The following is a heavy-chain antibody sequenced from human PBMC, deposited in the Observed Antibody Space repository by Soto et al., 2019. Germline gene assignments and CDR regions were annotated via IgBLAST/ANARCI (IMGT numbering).Heavy chain of an antibody. CDR1: GYTFTGDY. V-gene: IGHV1-2*02. D-gene: IGHD6-19*01. J-gene: IGHJ5*02. Sequence: GASVKVSCKASGYTFTGDYMHWVRQAPGQGLEWMGWINPNSGGTNYAQKFQGRVTMTRDTSISTAYMELSRLRSDDTAVYYCARDSSGWYWFDPWGQGTLVTVSS. CDR3: ARDSSGWYWFDP. CDR2: INPNSGGT.